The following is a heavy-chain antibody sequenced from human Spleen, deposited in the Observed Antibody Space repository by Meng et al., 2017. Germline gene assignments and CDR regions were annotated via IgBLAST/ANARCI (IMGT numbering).Heavy chain of an antibody. J-gene: IGHJ6*02. D-gene: IGHD3-10*01. CDR3: ARDKLLWFGELTPENYYSYGMDG. Sequence: ASVKVSCKASGGTFSSYAISWVRQAPGQGLEWMGRIHPNSGGTDYAKKFQGRVTMTRDTSISTAPMELSRLRSDDTAVYYCARDKLLWFGELTPENYYSYGMDGWGQGTTVTVSS. CDR2: IHPNSGGT. CDR1: GGTFSSYA. V-gene: IGHV1-2*06.